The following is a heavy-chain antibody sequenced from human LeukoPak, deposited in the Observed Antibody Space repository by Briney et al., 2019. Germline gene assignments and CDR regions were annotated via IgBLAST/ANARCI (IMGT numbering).Heavy chain of an antibody. J-gene: IGHJ4*02. V-gene: IGHV3-21*01. CDR2: ISSSSSYK. D-gene: IGHD2-15*01. Sequence: GGSLRLSCEASGFTFSSYSMNWVRQAPGKGLEWVSYISSSSSYKYYAASVKGRFTISRDNAKNSLYLQMNSLRAEDTAVYYCARVDCSGGSCYSDYWGQGTLVTVSS. CDR3: ARVDCSGGSCYSDY. CDR1: GFTFSSYS.